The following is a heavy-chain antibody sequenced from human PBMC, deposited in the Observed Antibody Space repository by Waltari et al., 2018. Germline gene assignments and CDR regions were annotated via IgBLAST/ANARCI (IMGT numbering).Heavy chain of an antibody. J-gene: IGHJ4*02. CDR3: ARGTYYYDSSGYPWHRKYYFDY. Sequence: QVQLQQWGAGLLKPSETLSLTCAVYGGSFSGYYWSWIRQPPGQGLEWIGEINHSGSTNYNPSLKSRVTISVDTSKNQFSLKLSSVTAADTAVYYCARGTYYYDSSGYPWHRKYYFDYWGQGTLVTVSS. D-gene: IGHD3-22*01. V-gene: IGHV4-34*01. CDR2: INHSGST. CDR1: GGSFSGYY.